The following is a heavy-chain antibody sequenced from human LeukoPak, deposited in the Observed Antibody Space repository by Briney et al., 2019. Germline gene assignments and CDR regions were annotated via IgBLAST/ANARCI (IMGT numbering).Heavy chain of an antibody. Sequence: SETLSLTCTVSGGSISDYYWSWIRQPPGKGLEWIGYIYYSGSTYYNPSLKSRVTISVDTSKNQFSLKLSSVTAADTAVYYCVACIVVVPAAIGGWFDPWGQGTLVTVSS. V-gene: IGHV4-59*06. CDR2: IYYSGST. CDR3: VACIVVVPAAIGGWFDP. J-gene: IGHJ5*02. CDR1: GGSISDYY. D-gene: IGHD2-2*02.